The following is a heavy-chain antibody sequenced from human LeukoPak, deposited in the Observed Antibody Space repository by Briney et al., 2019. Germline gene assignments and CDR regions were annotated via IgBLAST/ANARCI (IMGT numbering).Heavy chain of an antibody. Sequence: PSETLSLTCSVSSGSFSSYYWTWIRQPPGKRLEWIGFIYYNGKPIYNPSLKSRFTISVDTSKNQVSLKVTSVTAADTAVYYCATQRGSPYAFAPGARGPLVTVPS. J-gene: IGHJ5*02. D-gene: IGHD3-16*01. V-gene: IGHV4-59*03. CDR3: ATQRGSPYAFAP. CDR1: SGSFSSYY. CDR2: IYYNGKP.